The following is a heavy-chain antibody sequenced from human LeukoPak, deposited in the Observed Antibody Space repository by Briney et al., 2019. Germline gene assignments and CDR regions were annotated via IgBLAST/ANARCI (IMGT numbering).Heavy chain of an antibody. V-gene: IGHV3-23*01. Sequence: SCKASGGTFSSYAISWVRQAPGKGLEWVSAISGSGGSTYYADSVKGRFTISRDNSKNTLYLQMNSLRAEDTAVYYCAKDRKRSSSSGFDYWGQGTLVTVSS. J-gene: IGHJ4*02. CDR3: AKDRKRSSSSGFDY. CDR2: ISGSGGST. CDR1: GGTFSSYA. D-gene: IGHD6-6*01.